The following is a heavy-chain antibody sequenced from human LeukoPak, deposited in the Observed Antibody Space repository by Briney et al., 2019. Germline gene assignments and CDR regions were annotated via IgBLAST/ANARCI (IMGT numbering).Heavy chain of an antibody. CDR2: ISAYNGNT. D-gene: IGHD6-13*01. Sequence: ASVKVSCKASGYTFTSYGISWVRQAPGQGLEWMGWISAYNGNTDYAQKLQGRVTMTTDTSTSTAYMELRSLRSDDTAVYYCARVGKAAAGTSPLVYWGQGTLVTVSS. CDR3: ARVGKAAAGTSPLVY. V-gene: IGHV1-18*01. CDR1: GYTFTSYG. J-gene: IGHJ4*02.